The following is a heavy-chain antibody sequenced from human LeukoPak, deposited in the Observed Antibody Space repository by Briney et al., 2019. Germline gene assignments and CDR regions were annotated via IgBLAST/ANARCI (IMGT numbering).Heavy chain of an antibody. V-gene: IGHV3-48*03. CDR2: ISSSGSTI. Sequence: PGGSLRLSXAASGFTFSSYEMNWVRQAPGKGLEWVSYISSSGSTIYYADSVKGRFTISRDNVKNSLYLQMNSLRAEDTAVYYCAGEDLRRYMDVWGKGTTVTVSS. CDR1: GFTFSSYE. J-gene: IGHJ6*03. CDR3: AGEDLRRYMDV.